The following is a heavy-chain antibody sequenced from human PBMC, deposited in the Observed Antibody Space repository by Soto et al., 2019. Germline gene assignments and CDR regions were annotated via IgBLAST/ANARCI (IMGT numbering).Heavy chain of an antibody. CDR1: GFTFSDYY. V-gene: IGHV3-11*01. D-gene: IGHD6-13*01. CDR3: ARVGSIAAAGTPDY. Sequence: GGSLRLSCAASGFTFSDYYMSWFRQAPGKGLEWVSYISGSGFTTHDADSVKGRFTISRDNAKNSLYLQMNSLRVEDTAVYYCARVGSIAAAGTPDYWGQGTLVTVSS. CDR2: ISGSGFTT. J-gene: IGHJ4*02.